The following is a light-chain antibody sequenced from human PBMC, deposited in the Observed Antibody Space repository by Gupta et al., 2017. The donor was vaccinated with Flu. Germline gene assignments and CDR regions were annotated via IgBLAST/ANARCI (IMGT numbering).Light chain of an antibody. V-gene: IGLV1-47*01. CDR3: ATWDDSLSGWV. Sequence: QSMLTQAPSASGTPGQRVAISCSGGSSKIGRNYIYWYQQRPGTAPKLLIYRNYQRPSGVPDRFSGSKSGISASLAISGLRSEDEADYYCATWDDSLSGWVFGGGTKLTVL. J-gene: IGLJ3*02. CDR2: RNY. CDR1: SSKIGRNY.